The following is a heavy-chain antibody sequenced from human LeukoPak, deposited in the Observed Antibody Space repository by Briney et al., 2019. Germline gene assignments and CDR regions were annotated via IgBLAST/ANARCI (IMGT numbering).Heavy chain of an antibody. CDR1: GYSFTNYW. CDR2: IYPGDSDT. CDR3: ARGELRWEGDAFDI. D-gene: IGHD1-26*01. J-gene: IGHJ3*02. V-gene: IGHV5-51*01. Sequence: ESLKISCKGSGYSFTNYWIGWVRQMPGKGLEWMGIIYPGDSDTRYNPSFQGQVTISADRSISTAYLQWNSLKASDTAMYYCARGELRWEGDAFDIWGQGTMVTVSS.